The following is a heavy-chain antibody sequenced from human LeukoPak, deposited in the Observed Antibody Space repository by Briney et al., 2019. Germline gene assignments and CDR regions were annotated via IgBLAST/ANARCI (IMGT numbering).Heavy chain of an antibody. Sequence: ASVKVSCKASGYTLTSYLIHWVRQAPGQGLEWMAVINPSGGSTTYAQKFQGRVTMTRDTSITTAFMELSRLRSDDTAVYYCARVTYYYDSSGYFSVRTSDYWGQGTLVTVSS. CDR1: GYTLTSYL. D-gene: IGHD3-22*01. J-gene: IGHJ4*02. CDR3: ARVTYYYDSSGYFSVRTSDY. CDR2: INPSGGST. V-gene: IGHV1-46*01.